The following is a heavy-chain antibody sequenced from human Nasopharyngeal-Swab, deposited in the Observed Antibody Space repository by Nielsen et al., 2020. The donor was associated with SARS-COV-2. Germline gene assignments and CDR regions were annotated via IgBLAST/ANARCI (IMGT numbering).Heavy chain of an antibody. J-gene: IGHJ4*02. D-gene: IGHD6-13*01. Sequence: WIRQPPGKGLEWVAVISYDGSNKYYAGSVKGRFTISRDNSKNTLYLQMNSLRAEDTAVYYCARPLAAAGTGCDYWGQGTLVTVSS. V-gene: IGHV3-30*03. CDR2: ISYDGSNK. CDR3: ARPLAAAGTGCDY.